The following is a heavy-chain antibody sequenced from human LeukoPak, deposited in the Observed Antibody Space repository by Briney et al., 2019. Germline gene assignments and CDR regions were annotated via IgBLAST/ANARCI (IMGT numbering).Heavy chain of an antibody. CDR1: GFTFSSYS. CDR3: ARGWQLVDP. CDR2: ISSSSSTI. V-gene: IGHV3-48*01. Sequence: PGGSLRLSCAASGFTFSSYSMNWVRQAPGKGLEWVSYISSSSSTIYYADSVKGRFTISRDNAKNSLYLQMNSLRAEDTAVYYCARGWQLVDPWGQGTLVTVSS. D-gene: IGHD6-6*01. J-gene: IGHJ5*02.